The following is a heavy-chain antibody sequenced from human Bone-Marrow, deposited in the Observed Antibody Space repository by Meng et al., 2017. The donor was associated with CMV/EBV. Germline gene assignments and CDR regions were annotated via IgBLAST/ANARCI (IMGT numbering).Heavy chain of an antibody. D-gene: IGHD1-26*01. Sequence: GESLKISCAASGFTFSSYWMSWVRQAPGKGLEWVSAISGSGGSTYYADSVKGRFTISRDNSKNTLYLQMNSLRAEDTAVYYCAKGSRGELPTYFDYWGQGTLVTVSS. CDR1: GFTFSSYW. V-gene: IGHV3-23*01. CDR2: ISGSGGST. CDR3: AKGSRGELPTYFDY. J-gene: IGHJ4*02.